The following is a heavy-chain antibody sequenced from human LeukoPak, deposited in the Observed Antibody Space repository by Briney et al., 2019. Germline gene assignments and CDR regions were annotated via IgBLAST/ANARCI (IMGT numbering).Heavy chain of an antibody. CDR1: GFAFSAYW. V-gene: IGHV3-74*01. J-gene: IGHJ4*02. Sequence: GGSLRLSCEVSGFAFSAYWMSWVRQAPGKGLERVSRITTDGSDSGYADPVKGRFTVSRDNAKNTLYLQMNSLRVEDTAMYYCATSKDGLGDYWGRGTLVTVSS. CDR3: ATSKDGLGDY. CDR2: ITTDGSDS. D-gene: IGHD3/OR15-3a*01.